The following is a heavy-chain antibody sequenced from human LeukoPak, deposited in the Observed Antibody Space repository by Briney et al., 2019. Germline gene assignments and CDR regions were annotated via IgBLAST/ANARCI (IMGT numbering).Heavy chain of an antibody. CDR1: GGSISSPYY. J-gene: IGHJ1*01. Sequence: SETLSLTCTVSGGSISSPYYWGWIRQTPGKGLEWIGNIYYGGSTYYNPSLKSRITISVVTSKKQFSLKLSSVTAADTAFYYCARAGYQVLPNSPVYFHQWGQGTLVTVSS. D-gene: IGHD2-2*01. CDR3: ARAGYQVLPNSPVYFHQ. V-gene: IGHV4-39*07. CDR2: IYYGGST.